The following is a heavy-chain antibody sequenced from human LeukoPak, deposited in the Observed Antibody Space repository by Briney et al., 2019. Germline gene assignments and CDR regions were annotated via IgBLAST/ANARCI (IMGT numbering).Heavy chain of an antibody. CDR2: ISNSGTTI. CDR3: ARMLGYDSGLRYFDL. V-gene: IGHV3-11*04. Sequence: GGSLRLSCAASGFTFSDYYMSWIRQAPGKGLEWISYISNSGTTIDYADSVKGRFTISRDNAKNSLYLQMNSLRAEDTAVYYCARMLGYDSGLRYFDLWGRGTLVTVSS. CDR1: GFTFSDYY. J-gene: IGHJ2*01. D-gene: IGHD5-12*01.